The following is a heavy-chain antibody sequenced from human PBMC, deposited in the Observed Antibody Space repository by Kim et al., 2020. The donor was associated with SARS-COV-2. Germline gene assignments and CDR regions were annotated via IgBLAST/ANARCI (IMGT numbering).Heavy chain of an antibody. J-gene: IGHJ5*02. CDR2: ISAYNGNT. CDR3: AKEATYYDILTGPYWANWFDP. Sequence: ASVKVSCKASGYTFTSYGISWVRQAPGQGLEWMGWISAYNGNTNYAQKLQGRVTMTTDTSTSTAYMELRCLRSDDTAVYYCAKEATYYDILTGPYWANWFDPWDQGTLVTVSS. V-gene: IGHV1-18*01. CDR1: GYTFTSYG. D-gene: IGHD3-9*01.